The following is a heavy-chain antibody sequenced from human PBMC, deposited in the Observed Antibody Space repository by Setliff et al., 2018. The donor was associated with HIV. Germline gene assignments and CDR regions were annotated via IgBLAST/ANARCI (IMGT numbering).Heavy chain of an antibody. CDR1: GFIFTDYY. CDR3: ARGALLAAFDFDH. D-gene: IGHD2-15*01. V-gene: IGHV1-2*02. J-gene: IGHJ4*01. Sequence: ASVNVSCKASGFIFTDYYMHWVRQAPGQGPEWMGWINPNSGDTNYAEKFQGRVTMTRNKSIRTAYMELSRLRFDDTAVYFCARGALLAAFDFDHWGHGTLVTVSS. CDR2: INPNSGDT.